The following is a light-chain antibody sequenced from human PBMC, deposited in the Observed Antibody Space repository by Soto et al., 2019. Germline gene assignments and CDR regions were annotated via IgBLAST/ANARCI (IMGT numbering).Light chain of an antibody. CDR3: GTWDSSLSAGPLYV. J-gene: IGLJ1*01. CDR1: SSNIGNNY. CDR2: ENN. V-gene: IGLV1-51*02. Sequence: QSVLTQPPSVSAAPGQKVTISCSGSSSNIGNNYVSWYQQLPGTAPNLLIYENNKRPSGIPDRFSGSKSGTSATLGITGLQTGGEADYYCGTWDSSLSAGPLYVFGNGTKLTVL.